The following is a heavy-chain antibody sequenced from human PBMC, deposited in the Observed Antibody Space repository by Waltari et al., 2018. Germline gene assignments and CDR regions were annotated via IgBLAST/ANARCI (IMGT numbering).Heavy chain of an antibody. CDR3: ARDRGELLRSAAFDI. CDR2: INPSGGST. Sequence: QVQLVQSGAEVKKPGASVKVSCEASGYTFTSYYMHWVRQAPGQGLEWMGIINPSGGSTSYAQKFQGRVTMTRDTSTSTVYMELSSLRSEDTAVYYCARDRGELLRSAAFDIWGQGTMVTVSS. J-gene: IGHJ3*02. D-gene: IGHD1-26*01. CDR1: GYTFTSYY. V-gene: IGHV1-46*01.